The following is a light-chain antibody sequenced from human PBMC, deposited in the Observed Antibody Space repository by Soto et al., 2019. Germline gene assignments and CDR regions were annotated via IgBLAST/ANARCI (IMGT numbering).Light chain of an antibody. Sequence: EIVMTQSPLARSVTPGESASISCRSSQSLLHSNGNNYFDWYLQKPGQSPQLLIYLGSNRASGVPDRFSGSGSGTDFTLKISGVEAEDVGVYYCMQALQTPLTFGQGTRLEIK. CDR2: LGS. J-gene: IGKJ5*01. CDR3: MQALQTPLT. V-gene: IGKV2-28*01. CDR1: QSLLHSNGNNY.